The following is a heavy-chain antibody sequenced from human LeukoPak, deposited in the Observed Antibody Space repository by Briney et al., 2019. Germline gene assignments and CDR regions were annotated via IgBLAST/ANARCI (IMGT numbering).Heavy chain of an antibody. V-gene: IGHV1-46*01. Sequence: GASVKVSCKASGYTFTTYYIHWVRQAPGQGLEWMGIINPSDGSTSYAQRFQGRVTMTRDTSTHTVYMELSTLRSEDTAVYYCARALTQRFLEWQSDYWGQGTLVTVSS. CDR2: INPSDGST. CDR1: GYTFTTYY. D-gene: IGHD3-3*01. CDR3: ARALTQRFLEWQSDY. J-gene: IGHJ4*02.